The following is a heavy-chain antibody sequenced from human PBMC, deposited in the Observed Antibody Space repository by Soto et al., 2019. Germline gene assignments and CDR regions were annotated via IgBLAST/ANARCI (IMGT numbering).Heavy chain of an antibody. V-gene: IGHV4-59*01. CDR2: IYYSGST. CDR1: GGSISSYY. CDR3: ASGKAGSYYYYMDV. J-gene: IGHJ6*03. D-gene: IGHD6-13*01. Sequence: PSDTLSLTCTVSGGSISSYYWSWIRQPPGKGLEWIGYIYYSGSTNYNPSLKSRVTISVDTSKNQFSLKLSSVTAADTAVYYCASGKAGSYYYYMDVWGKGTTVTVSS.